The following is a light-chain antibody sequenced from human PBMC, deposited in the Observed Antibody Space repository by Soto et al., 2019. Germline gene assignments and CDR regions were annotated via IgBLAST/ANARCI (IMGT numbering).Light chain of an antibody. CDR3: QQSFSALRT. CDR1: ETIIDY. CDR2: SAS. J-gene: IGKJ2*01. V-gene: IGKV1-39*01. Sequence: DIQMSQSPSSLSASVGDSVTITCRASETIIDYLNWYQQQPGEAPKLLIFSASSLHSGVPSRFRGSGSGTHFTLTISSLQPEDFATYFCQQSFSALRTFGQGTKLQAK.